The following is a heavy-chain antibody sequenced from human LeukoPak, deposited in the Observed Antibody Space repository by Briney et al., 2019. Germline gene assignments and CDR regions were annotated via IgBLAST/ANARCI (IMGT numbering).Heavy chain of an antibody. V-gene: IGHV3-53*01. CDR3: VAVYTSGWYPGWFDS. CDR1: GFVVSSNY. CDR2: IYSGGNT. J-gene: IGHJ5*01. D-gene: IGHD6-19*01. Sequence: PGGSLRLSCAASGFVVSSNYMSWVRQAPGKGLEWVSIIYSGGNTYYADSVKGRLTISRDNSKNTLFLQMNSLRADDTAVYYCVAVYTSGWYPGWFDSWGQGTLVIVSS.